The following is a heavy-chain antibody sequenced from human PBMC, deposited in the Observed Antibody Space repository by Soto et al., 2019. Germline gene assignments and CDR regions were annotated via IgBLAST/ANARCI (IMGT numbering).Heavy chain of an antibody. D-gene: IGHD6-19*01. CDR1: GYSISSGYY. V-gene: IGHV4-38-2*01. J-gene: IGHJ4*02. CDR3: ARARTVVAGTIVDY. Sequence: WETLSLTCAVSGYSISSGYYCGWIRQPPGKGLEWIGSIYHSGNTYYNPSLKSRVTISVDTSKNHFSLKLSSVTAADTAVYYCARARTVVAGTIVDYWGQGTLVTVSS. CDR2: IYHSGNT.